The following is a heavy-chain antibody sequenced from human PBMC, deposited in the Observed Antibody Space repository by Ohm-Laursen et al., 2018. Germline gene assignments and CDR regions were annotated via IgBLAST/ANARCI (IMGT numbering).Heavy chain of an antibody. Sequence: GTLSLTCTVSGGSISSYYWNWIRQPPGKGLEWIGYIYYSGSTDYNPSLKSQVTISVDTSKNQFSLKLSSVTAADTAVYYCAKDVAVAGTGYDYWGQGTLVTVSS. V-gene: IGHV4-59*01. CDR3: AKDVAVAGTGYDY. J-gene: IGHJ4*02. CDR1: GGSISSYY. CDR2: IYYSGST. D-gene: IGHD6-19*01.